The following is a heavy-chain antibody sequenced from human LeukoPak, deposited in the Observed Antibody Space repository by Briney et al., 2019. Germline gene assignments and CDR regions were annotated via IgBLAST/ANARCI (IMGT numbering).Heavy chain of an antibody. CDR1: GYTFTGYY. D-gene: IGHD3-10*01. CDR2: INPNSGGT. CDR3: ARGDLYYGSGSDAFDI. Sequence: GASVKVSCKASGYTFTGYYMHWVRQAPGQGLEWMGWINPNSGGTNYAQKFQGRVTMTRDTSISTAYMELRRLRSDDTAVYYCARGDLYYGSGSDAFDIWGQGTMVTVSS. V-gene: IGHV1-2*02. J-gene: IGHJ3*02.